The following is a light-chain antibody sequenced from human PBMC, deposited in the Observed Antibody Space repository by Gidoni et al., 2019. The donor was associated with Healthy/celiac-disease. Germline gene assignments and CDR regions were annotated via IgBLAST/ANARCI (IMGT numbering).Light chain of an antibody. J-gene: IGKJ1*01. CDR3: QQYGSSPVT. V-gene: IGKV3-20*01. CDR2: GAS. CDR1: QSVSSSY. Sequence: EIVLTHSPGTLYLAPGERATLSCRSSQSVSSSYLAWYQQKPVQAPRLLIYGASSRATGIPDMFIGSGSGTDFTLTISILEPEDFAVYYCQQYGSSPVTFGQGTKVEIK.